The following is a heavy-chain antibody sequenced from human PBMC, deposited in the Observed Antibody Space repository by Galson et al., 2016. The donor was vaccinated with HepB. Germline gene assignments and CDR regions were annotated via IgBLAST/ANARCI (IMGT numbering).Heavy chain of an antibody. D-gene: IGHD5-12*01. CDR1: GFTFSSYW. J-gene: IGHJ4*02. V-gene: IGHV3-7*01. CDR3: VRDETLVNTPIYSEFDY. CDR2: IKQDGSEE. Sequence: SLRLSCAASGFTFSSYWMAWVRHTPSKGLEWVANIKQDGSEEYYVDSVQGRFTISRDNSKNTLDLHMNSLRAEDTAVYYCVRDETLVNTPIYSEFDYWGQGTLVTVSS.